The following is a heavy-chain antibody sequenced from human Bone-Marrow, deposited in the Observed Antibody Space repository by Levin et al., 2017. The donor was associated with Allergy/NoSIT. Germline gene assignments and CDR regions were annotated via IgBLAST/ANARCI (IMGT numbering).Heavy chain of an antibody. J-gene: IGHJ4*02. V-gene: IGHV4-59*01. CDR2: IYNSGST. CDR1: GGSIRRYY. D-gene: IGHD3-22*01. CDR3: ARTYYYDNSGNYRGVGLFDY. Sequence: SQTLSLTCTVSGGSIRRYYWNWIRQPPGKGLEWIGYIYNSGSTNYNPSLKSRVTMSVDTSKNQFSLNLNSVTAADTAVYFCARTYYYDNSGNYRGVGLFDYWGQGSLVTVSS.